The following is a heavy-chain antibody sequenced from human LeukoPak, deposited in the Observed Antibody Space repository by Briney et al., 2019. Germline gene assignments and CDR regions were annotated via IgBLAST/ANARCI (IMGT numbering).Heavy chain of an antibody. CDR2: ISSSRSYI. CDR3: ARDPRVYSGYDNYYYYMDV. Sequence: GGSLRLXCAASGFTFSSYSMNWVRQAPGKGLEWVSSISSSRSYIYYADSVKGRFTISRDNAKNSLYLQMNSLRAEDTAVYYCARDPRVYSGYDNYYYYMDVWGKGTTVTVSS. J-gene: IGHJ6*03. D-gene: IGHD5-12*01. CDR1: GFTFSSYS. V-gene: IGHV3-21*01.